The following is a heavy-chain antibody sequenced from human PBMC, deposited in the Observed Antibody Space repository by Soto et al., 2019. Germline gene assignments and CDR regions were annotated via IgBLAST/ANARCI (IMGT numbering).Heavy chain of an antibody. CDR2: IIPILGIA. CDR3: ARDRSDYTKLHYFDY. J-gene: IGHJ4*02. V-gene: IGHV1-69*04. CDR1: GGTFGSYT. Sequence: GASVKVSCKASGGTFGSYTISWVRQAPGQGLEWMGRIIPILGIANYAQKFQGRVTITADKSTSTAYMELSSLRSEDTAVYYCARDRSDYTKLHYFDYWGQGTLVTVSS. D-gene: IGHD4-4*01.